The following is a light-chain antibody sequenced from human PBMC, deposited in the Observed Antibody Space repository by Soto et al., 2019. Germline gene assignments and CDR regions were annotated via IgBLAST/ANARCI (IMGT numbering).Light chain of an antibody. CDR1: RSVSNSY. V-gene: IGKV3-20*01. Sequence: EIVLTQSPGTLSLSPGERATLSCRASRSVSNSYLAWYQQKPGQAPRLLIYGASSRATGIPDRFSGSGSGTDFTLTISRLEREDFAVYYCQQYGSSSLSFGGGTKVEIE. J-gene: IGKJ4*01. CDR3: QQYGSSSLS. CDR2: GAS.